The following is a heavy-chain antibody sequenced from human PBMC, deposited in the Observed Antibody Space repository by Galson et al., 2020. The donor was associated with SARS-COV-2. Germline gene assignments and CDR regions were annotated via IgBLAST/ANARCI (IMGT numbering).Heavy chain of an antibody. CDR2: INPRDDIT. Sequence: ASVTVSCKTSGYTFTSYHLHWVRQAPGQGLEWVVIINPRDDITTYAQKFQGRVTVTRDTSTSTVYMELSSLRREDTAVYFCAREWGDISSSVFDYWGRGTLVTVSS. D-gene: IGHD2-21*02. V-gene: IGHV1-46*01. CDR1: GYTFTSYH. CDR3: AREWGDISSSVFDY. J-gene: IGHJ4*02.